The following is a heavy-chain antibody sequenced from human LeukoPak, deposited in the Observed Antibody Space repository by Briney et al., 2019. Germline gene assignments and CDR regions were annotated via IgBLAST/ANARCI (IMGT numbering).Heavy chain of an antibody. CDR2: IYYSGSI. CDR3: ARGGDLEVLYFDY. J-gene: IGHJ4*02. V-gene: IGHV4-30-4*01. D-gene: IGHD4-17*01. Sequence: SETLSLTCTVSGGSISSGDYYWSWIRQPPGKGLEWIGYIYYSGSIYYNPSLKSRVTISVDTSKNQFSLKLSSVTAADTAVYYCARGGDLEVLYFDYWGQGTLVTVSS. CDR1: GGSISSGDYY.